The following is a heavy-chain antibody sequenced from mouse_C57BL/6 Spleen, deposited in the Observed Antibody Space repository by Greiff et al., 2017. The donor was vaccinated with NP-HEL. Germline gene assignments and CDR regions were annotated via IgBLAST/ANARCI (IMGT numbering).Heavy chain of an antibody. J-gene: IGHJ4*01. CDR3: ARYGDDYVSYAMDY. D-gene: IGHD2-4*01. CDR1: GYAFSSYW. V-gene: IGHV1-80*01. CDR2: IYPGGGDT. Sequence: QVQLKESGAELVKPGASVKISCKASGYAFSSYWMNWVKQRPGKGLEWIGTIYPGGGDTNYNGKFKGKATLTADKSSSTAYMQLSSLTSEDAAVYFWARYGDDYVSYAMDYWGQGTSVTVSS.